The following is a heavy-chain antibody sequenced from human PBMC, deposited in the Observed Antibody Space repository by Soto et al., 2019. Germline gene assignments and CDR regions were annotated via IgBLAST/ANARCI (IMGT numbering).Heavy chain of an antibody. CDR1: GFTFSSYG. D-gene: IGHD6-13*01. Sequence: TGGSLRLSCAASGFTFSSYGMHWVRQAPGKGLEWVAVISYDGSNKYYADSVKGRFTISRDNSKNTLYLQMNSLRAEDTAVYYCAKDRYSSSWSRYYFDYWGQGTLVTVS. J-gene: IGHJ4*02. V-gene: IGHV3-30*18. CDR3: AKDRYSSSWSRYYFDY. CDR2: ISYDGSNK.